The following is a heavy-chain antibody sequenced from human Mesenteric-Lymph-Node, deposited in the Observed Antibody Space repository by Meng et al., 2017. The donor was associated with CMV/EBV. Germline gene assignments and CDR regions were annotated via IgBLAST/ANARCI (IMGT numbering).Heavy chain of an antibody. J-gene: IGHJ4*02. CDR2: INAYNGDT. V-gene: IGHV1-18*01. D-gene: IGHD1-26*01. Sequence: ASVKVSCKASGYTFTKYSIAWVRQAPGQGLEWMGWINAYNGDTVSAQKFQGRVTMSTDTSTSTAYMELRSLRSDDTAMYYCARSPGGYSTSFGDHWGQGTLVTVSS. CDR3: ARSPGGYSTSFGDH. CDR1: GYTFTKYS.